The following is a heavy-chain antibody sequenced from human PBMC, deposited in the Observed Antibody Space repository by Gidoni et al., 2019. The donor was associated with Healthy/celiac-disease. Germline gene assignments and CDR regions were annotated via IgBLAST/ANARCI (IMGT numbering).Heavy chain of an antibody. CDR3: ARARDNYYDSSGYPLGY. CDR1: GFTFISYG. CDR2: IKQDGSEK. D-gene: IGHD3-22*01. V-gene: IGHV3-7*01. J-gene: IGHJ4*02. Sequence: EVQLVKSGGGLVQPGGPLSPSGAASGFTFISYGMSWVRPAPGKGLEWVANIKQDGSEKYYVDSVKGRFTISRDNAKNSLYLQMNSLRAEDTAVYYCARARDNYYDSSGYPLGYWGQGTLVTVSS.